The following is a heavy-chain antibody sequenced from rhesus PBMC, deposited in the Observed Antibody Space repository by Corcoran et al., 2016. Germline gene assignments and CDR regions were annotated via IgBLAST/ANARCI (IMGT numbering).Heavy chain of an antibody. CDR3: ASDQSVDY. CDR2: IYGKSAST. V-gene: IGHV4-143*01. J-gene: IGHJ4*01. Sequence: QVQLQESGPGLVKPSETLSLTCTVSGGSISGYYYWSWIRQPPGKGLEWIGGIYGKSASTYYNPSLKSRVTISKDTSKNQFSLKLSSVTAADTAVYYCASDQSVDYWGQGVLVTVSS. CDR1: GGSISGYYY.